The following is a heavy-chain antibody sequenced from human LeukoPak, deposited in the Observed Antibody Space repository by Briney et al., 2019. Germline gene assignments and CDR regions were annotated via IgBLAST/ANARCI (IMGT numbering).Heavy chain of an antibody. D-gene: IGHD1-7*01. Sequence: SETLSLTCTVSGYFISSGYYWGWIRQPPGKGLQWIGSIYHSGSTYYNPSLKSRVTISVDTSKNQFSLKLSSVTAADTAVYYCAREDNWNSELDAFDIWGQGTMVTVSS. CDR2: IYHSGST. J-gene: IGHJ3*02. CDR1: GYFISSGYY. CDR3: AREDNWNSELDAFDI. V-gene: IGHV4-38-2*02.